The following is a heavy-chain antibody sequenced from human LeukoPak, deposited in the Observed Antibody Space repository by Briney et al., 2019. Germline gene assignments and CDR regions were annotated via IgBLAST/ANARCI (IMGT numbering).Heavy chain of an antibody. Sequence: ASVKVSCKASGGTFSSYAISWVRQAPGQGLEWMGGIIPIFGTANYAQKFQGRVTITTDESTSTAYMELSSLRSEDTAVYYCARDRLPPTVTNEAGGVWFDPWGQGTLVTVSS. J-gene: IGHJ5*02. CDR3: ARDRLPPTVTNEAGGVWFDP. D-gene: IGHD4-11*01. CDR2: IIPIFGTA. CDR1: GGTFSSYA. V-gene: IGHV1-69*05.